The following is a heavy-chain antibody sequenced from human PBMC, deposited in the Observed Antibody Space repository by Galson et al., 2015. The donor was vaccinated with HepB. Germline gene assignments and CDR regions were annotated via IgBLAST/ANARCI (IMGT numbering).Heavy chain of an antibody. Sequence: SVKVSCKASGYTFTSYGISWVRQAPGQGLEWMGWINGYNENTNYAQKFQGRFTMTTDTSTNTAYMELRSLRSDDTAVYYCARDGSGDWGDYWGQGTLVTVSS. D-gene: IGHD2-21*02. CDR3: ARDGSGDWGDY. V-gene: IGHV1-18*01. J-gene: IGHJ4*02. CDR1: GYTFTSYG. CDR2: INGYNENT.